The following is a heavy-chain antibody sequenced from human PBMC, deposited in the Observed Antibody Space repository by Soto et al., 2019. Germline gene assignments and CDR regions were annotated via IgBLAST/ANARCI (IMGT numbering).Heavy chain of an antibody. CDR1: GYNFTNYW. CDR2: IYPGDSDT. V-gene: IGHV5-51*01. D-gene: IGHD3-10*01. J-gene: IGHJ6*02. Sequence: GESLKISCKGSGYNFTNYWIGWVRQMPGKGLESMGIIYPGDSDTRYSPSFQGQVTISADKSISTAYLQWSSLKASDTAMYYCADGGVRGVVTRTRDYYGMDVWGQGTTVTVSS. CDR3: ADGGVRGVVTRTRDYYGMDV.